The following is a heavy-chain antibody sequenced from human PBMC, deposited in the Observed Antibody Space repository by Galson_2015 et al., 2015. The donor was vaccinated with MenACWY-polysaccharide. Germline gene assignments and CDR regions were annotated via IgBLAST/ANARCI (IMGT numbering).Heavy chain of an antibody. CDR2: IDSAGAK. CDR3: ARDTGGSDY. D-gene: IGHD3-16*01. V-gene: IGHV3-69-1*01. CDR1: GFTARNKY. J-gene: IGHJ4*02. Sequence: SLRLSCAASGFTARNKYMNWVRQAPGKGLEWVSAIDSAGAKSYSDSVKGRFTNSRDNAKNSLYLQMNSLRAEDTAIYYCARDTGGSDYWGQGTLVTVSS.